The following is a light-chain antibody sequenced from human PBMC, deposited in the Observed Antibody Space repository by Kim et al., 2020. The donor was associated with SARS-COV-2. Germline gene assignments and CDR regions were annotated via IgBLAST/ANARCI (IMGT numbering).Light chain of an antibody. CDR3: LQHQTYPYS. CDR1: EAIGRD. Sequence: DIRVTQSPSSLSASIGDRVTITCRTSEAIGRDLGWYQQKPGKAPNRLIYAASTLQSGVPSRFSGSGSGTEFTLTISSLQPEDFATYYCLQHQTYPYSFGQGTKLEI. CDR2: AAS. J-gene: IGKJ2*01. V-gene: IGKV1-17*01.